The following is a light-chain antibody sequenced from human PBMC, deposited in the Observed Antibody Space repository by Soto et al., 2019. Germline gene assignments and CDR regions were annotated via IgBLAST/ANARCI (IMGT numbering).Light chain of an antibody. CDR1: SSDVGGYNY. J-gene: IGLJ1*01. CDR3: SSYTSSSPYV. Sequence: QSALTQPASVSGSPGQSITISRTGTSSDVGGYNYVSWYQQHPGKVPKLMIYEVSNRPSGVSNRFSGSKSGNTASLTISGLQAEDEADYYCSSYTSSSPYVFGTGTKLTVL. CDR2: EVS. V-gene: IGLV2-14*01.